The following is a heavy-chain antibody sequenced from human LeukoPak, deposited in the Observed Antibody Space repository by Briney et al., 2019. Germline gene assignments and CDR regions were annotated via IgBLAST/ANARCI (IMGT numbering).Heavy chain of an antibody. CDR2: IQNSART. Sequence: KPSDTLSLTCTVSGGSVNSVSYFWSWIRQPPGKGLEWIGYIQNSARTNYNPSLESRVTISVDSSKDQFSLRLSSVTAADTAVYYCATDYSNFYGMDVWGQGTTVTVSS. CDR3: ATDYSNFYGMDV. D-gene: IGHD4-11*01. J-gene: IGHJ6*02. V-gene: IGHV4-61*01. CDR1: GGSVNSVSYF.